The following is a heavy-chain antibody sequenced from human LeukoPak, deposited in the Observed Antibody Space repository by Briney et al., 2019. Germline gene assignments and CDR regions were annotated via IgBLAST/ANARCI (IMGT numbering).Heavy chain of an antibody. CDR2: ISYDGSNK. CDR1: GFTFSSYA. V-gene: IGHV3-30-3*01. CDR3: ASLRITMVRGVRAYGMDV. Sequence: PGGSLRLSCAASGFTFSSYAMHWVRQAPGKGLEWVAVISYDGSNKYYADSVKGRFTIYRDNSKNTLYLQMNSLRAEDTAVYYCASLRITMVRGVRAYGMDVWGQGTTVTVSS. J-gene: IGHJ6*02. D-gene: IGHD3-10*01.